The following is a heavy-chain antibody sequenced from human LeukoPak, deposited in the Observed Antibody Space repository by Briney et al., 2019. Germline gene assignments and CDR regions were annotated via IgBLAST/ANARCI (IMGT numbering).Heavy chain of an antibody. V-gene: IGHV3-21*01. J-gene: IGHJ3*02. CDR3: AREAGFGELLSHGAFDI. Sequence: GGSLRLSCAASGFTFSSYSMNWVRQAPGKGLEWVSSISSSSSYIYYADSVKGRFTISRDNAKNSLYLQMNSLRAEDTAVYYCAREAGFGELLSHGAFDIWGQGTMVTVSS. CDR2: ISSSSSYI. CDR1: GFTFSSYS. D-gene: IGHD3-10*01.